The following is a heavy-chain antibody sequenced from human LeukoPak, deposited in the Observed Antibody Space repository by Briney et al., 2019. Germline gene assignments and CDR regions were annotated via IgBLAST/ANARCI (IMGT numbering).Heavy chain of an antibody. CDR2: ISAYNGNT. CDR3: ARVNDYDGPGFFDY. D-gene: IGHD4-17*01. CDR1: GYTFTSYG. V-gene: IGHV1-18*01. J-gene: IGHJ4*02. Sequence: ASVKVSCKASGYTFTSYGISWVRQAPGQGLEWIGWISAYNGNTNYAQKLQGRVTMTTDTSTSTAYMELRSLRSDDTAVYYCARVNDYDGPGFFDYWGQGTLVTVSS.